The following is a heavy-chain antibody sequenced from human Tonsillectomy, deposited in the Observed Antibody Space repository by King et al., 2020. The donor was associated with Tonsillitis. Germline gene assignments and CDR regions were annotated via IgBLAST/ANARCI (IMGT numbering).Heavy chain of an antibody. V-gene: IGHV4-34*01. CDR1: GGSFSGYY. CDR3: ARGSKYYYDSSDHYSDGHYFDY. J-gene: IGHJ4*02. D-gene: IGHD3-22*01. CDR2: INHSGST. Sequence: VQLQQWGAGLLKPSETLSLTCAVYGGSFSGYYWSWIRQPPGKGLEWIGEINHSGSTKSNPSLKSRVIVSVDTSKNQFSLKLSSVTAADTAVYYCARGSKYYYDSSDHYSDGHYFDYWGQGTLVTVSS.